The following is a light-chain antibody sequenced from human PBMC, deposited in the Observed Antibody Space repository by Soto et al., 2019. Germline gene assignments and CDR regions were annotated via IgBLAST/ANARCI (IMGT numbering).Light chain of an antibody. CDR2: DAS. CDR1: QSVSSY. CDR3: QQRSNWPQWT. Sequence: EIVLTQSPATLSLSPGERATLSCRASQSVSSYLAWYQQKPGQAPSLLIYDASNRATGIPARFSGSGSGTDFTLTISSLVPEDFAVYYCQQRSNWPQWTFGQGTKVEIK. V-gene: IGKV3-11*01. J-gene: IGKJ1*01.